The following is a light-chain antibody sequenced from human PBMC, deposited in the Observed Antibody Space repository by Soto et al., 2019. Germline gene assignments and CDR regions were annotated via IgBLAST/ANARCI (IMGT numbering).Light chain of an antibody. CDR2: EVS. CDR3: SSYTGSRLGV. J-gene: IGLJ1*01. Sequence: QSALTQPASVSGSPGQSITISCTGTSSDVGGYNYVSWYQQHPGKAPKLMIYEVSNWPSGVSNRFSGSKSGNTASLTISGLQAEDEADYYCSSYTGSRLGVFGTGTKLTVL. V-gene: IGLV2-14*01. CDR1: SSDVGGYNY.